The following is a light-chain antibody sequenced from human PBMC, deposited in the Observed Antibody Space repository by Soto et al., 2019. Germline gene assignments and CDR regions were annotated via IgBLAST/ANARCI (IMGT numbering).Light chain of an antibody. V-gene: IGKV1-27*01. J-gene: IGKJ1*01. CDR2: TAS. CDR1: QGISIY. CDR3: QKYDSAPPT. Sequence: DIQMTQSPSSLSASVGDRVTITCRASQGISIYLAWYQQKQGKVPKLLIYTASTLQSGVPSRFSGSGSGTDFTLTISSLQPEDVAFYYCQKYDSAPPTFGQGTKVDIK.